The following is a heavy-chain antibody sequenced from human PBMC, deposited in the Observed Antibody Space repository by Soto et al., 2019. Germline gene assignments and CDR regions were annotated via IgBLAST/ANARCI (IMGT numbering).Heavy chain of an antibody. Sequence: QVQLVESGGGVVQPGRSLRLSCAASGFTFTNHGMHWVRQAPGKGLEWVAVISYDGSNEYYADSVKGRFTISRDNSKNTLYLQMNSLRAEDTAVYYCAKDPWRTVTTQGAWLDPWGQGTLVTVSS. D-gene: IGHD4-17*01. CDR2: ISYDGSNE. CDR3: AKDPWRTVTTQGAWLDP. CDR1: GFTFTNHG. V-gene: IGHV3-30*18. J-gene: IGHJ5*02.